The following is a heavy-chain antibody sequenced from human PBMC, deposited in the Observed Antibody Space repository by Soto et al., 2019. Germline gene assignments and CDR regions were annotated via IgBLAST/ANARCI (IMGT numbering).Heavy chain of an antibody. CDR1: GFSLSTSGVG. Sequence: SGPTLVNPTQPLTLTCTFSGFSLSTSGVGVGWIRQPPGKALEWLALIYWDDDKRYSPSLKSRLTITKDTSKNQVVLTMTNMDPVDTATYYCAHYSGYDRDDAFDIWGQGTMVTVSS. J-gene: IGHJ3*02. V-gene: IGHV2-5*02. CDR2: IYWDDDK. CDR3: AHYSGYDRDDAFDI. D-gene: IGHD5-12*01.